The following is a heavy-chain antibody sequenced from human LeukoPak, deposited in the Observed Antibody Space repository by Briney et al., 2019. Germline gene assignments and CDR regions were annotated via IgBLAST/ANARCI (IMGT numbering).Heavy chain of an antibody. CDR3: AKGPEEVVVPAAMGGASVYFDY. J-gene: IGHJ4*02. CDR2: IWYDGSNK. D-gene: IGHD2-2*01. Sequence: GGSLRLSCAASGFTFSSYGMHWVRQAPGKGLEWVAFIWYDGSNKYYADSVKGRFTISRDNSKNTLYLQMNSLRAEDTAVYYCAKGPEEVVVPAAMGGASVYFDYWGQGTLVTVSS. CDR1: GFTFSSYG. V-gene: IGHV3-30*02.